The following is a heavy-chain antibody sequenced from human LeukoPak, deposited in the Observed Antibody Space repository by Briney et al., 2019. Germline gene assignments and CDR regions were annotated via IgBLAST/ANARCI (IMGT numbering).Heavy chain of an antibody. CDR3: ARGKYDILTGSYMDV. CDR2: IYSGGTT. V-gene: IGHV3-53*05. D-gene: IGHD3-9*01. CDR1: GFTVSGNY. J-gene: IGHJ6*03. Sequence: PGGSLRLSCAVSGFTVSGNYMSWVRQAPGKGLEWVSLIYSGGTTYYADSVKGRFTVSRDNSKNTLYLQMNSLRAEDTAVYYCARGKYDILTGSYMDVWGKGTTVTISS.